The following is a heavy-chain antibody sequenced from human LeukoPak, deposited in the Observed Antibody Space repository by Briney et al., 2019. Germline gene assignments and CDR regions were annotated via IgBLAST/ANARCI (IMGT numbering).Heavy chain of an antibody. CDR1: GGSISSSSYY. D-gene: IGHD1-1*01. J-gene: IGHJ6*02. CDR2: IYYSGST. CDR3: ARQGAGGIYYYYYYGMDV. Sequence: SETLSLTCTVSGGSISSSSYYWGWIRQPPGKGLEWIGSIYYSGSTYYNPSLKSRVTISVDTSKNQFSLKLSSVTAADTAVYYCARQGAGGIYYYYYYGMDVWGQGTTVTVSS. V-gene: IGHV4-39*01.